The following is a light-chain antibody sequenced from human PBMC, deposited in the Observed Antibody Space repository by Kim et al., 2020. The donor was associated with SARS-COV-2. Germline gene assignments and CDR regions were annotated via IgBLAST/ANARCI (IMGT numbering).Light chain of an antibody. CDR3: CSYAGNYVI. J-gene: IGLJ2*01. Sequence: PGQSVTISCTGTSSDVGGYNYVSWYQKNPGKAPKLMIYDVSGRPSGVPDRFAGSKTGNTASLTVSGLQAEDEADYYCCSYAGNYVIFGEGTQLTVL. CDR1: SSDVGGYNY. CDR2: DVS. V-gene: IGLV2-11*02.